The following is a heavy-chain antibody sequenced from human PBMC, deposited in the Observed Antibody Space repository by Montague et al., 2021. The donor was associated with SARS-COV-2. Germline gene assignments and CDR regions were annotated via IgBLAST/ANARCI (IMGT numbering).Heavy chain of an antibody. V-gene: IGHV4-59*01. CDR3: ARGREYSSSAGFDY. J-gene: IGHJ4*02. D-gene: IGHD6-6*01. Sequence: SETLSLTCTVSGGSISSYYWSWIRQPPGKGLVWIGYIYYSGSTNYNPSLKSRVIISVDTSKNQFSLKLSSVTAADTAVYYCARGREYSSSAGFDYWGQGTLVTVSS. CDR1: GGSISSYY. CDR2: IYYSGST.